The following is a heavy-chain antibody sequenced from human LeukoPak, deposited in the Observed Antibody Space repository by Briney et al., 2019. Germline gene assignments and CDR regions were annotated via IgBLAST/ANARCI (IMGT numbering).Heavy chain of an antibody. CDR1: GGTFSSYA. V-gene: IGHV1-69*05. Sequence: ASVKVSCKASGGTFSSYAISWVRQAPGQGLEWMGRIIPIFGTANYAQKFQGRVTITTDESTSTAYMELSSLRSEDTAVYYCARQCSGGSCYSPVWFDPWGQGNLVTVSS. D-gene: IGHD2-15*01. CDR2: IIPIFGTA. J-gene: IGHJ5*02. CDR3: ARQCSGGSCYSPVWFDP.